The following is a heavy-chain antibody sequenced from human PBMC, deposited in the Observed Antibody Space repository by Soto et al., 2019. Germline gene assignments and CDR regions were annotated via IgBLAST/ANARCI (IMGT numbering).Heavy chain of an antibody. CDR2: IYHSGST. V-gene: IGHV4-4*02. CDR1: GASISSNNW. J-gene: IGHJ6*02. Sequence: QVQLQESGPGLVKPAGTLSLTGAVSGASISSNNWWSWVRQPPGKGLEWIGEIYHSGSTNYNPSLKSRVTISVDKSKNQFSLKLSSVTAADTAVYYCARDEAQDYYYGMDVWGQGTTVTASS. CDR3: ARDEAQDYYYGMDV.